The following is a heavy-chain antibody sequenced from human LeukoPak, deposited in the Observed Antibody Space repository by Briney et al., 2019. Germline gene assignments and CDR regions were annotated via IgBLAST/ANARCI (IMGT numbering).Heavy chain of an antibody. J-gene: IGHJ3*02. V-gene: IGHV4-59*08. Sequence: EXLSLTXXXSGGSIXSYYWSWIRQPPGKGLEWIGYMYYSGNTNYNPSLKSRVTTSVDSSKNQFSLKLSSVTAADTAVYYCARHTLVGARNAFDIWGQGTMVTVSS. D-gene: IGHD1-26*01. CDR3: ARHTLVGARNAFDI. CDR1: GGSIXSYY. CDR2: MYYSGNT.